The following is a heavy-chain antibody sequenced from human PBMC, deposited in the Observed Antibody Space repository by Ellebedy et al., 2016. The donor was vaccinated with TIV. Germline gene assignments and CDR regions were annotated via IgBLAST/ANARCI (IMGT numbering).Heavy chain of an antibody. CDR1: GSTFSSYS. CDR3: AKDLAGNFDY. V-gene: IGHV3-48*01. Sequence: GGSLRLSXAASGSTFSSYSMNWVRQAPGKGLEWVSYISSSSSTIYYADSVKGRFTISRDNSKNTLYLQMNSLRAEDTAVYYCAKDLAGNFDYWGQGTLVTVSS. CDR2: ISSSSSTI. J-gene: IGHJ4*02. D-gene: IGHD6-13*01.